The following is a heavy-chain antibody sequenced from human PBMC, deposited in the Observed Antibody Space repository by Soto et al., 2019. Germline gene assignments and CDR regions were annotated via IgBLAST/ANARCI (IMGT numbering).Heavy chain of an antibody. J-gene: IGHJ3*01. CDR1: GFSLSADGVG. CDR2: IYWDDDK. CDR3: APASGGTSWPNDAFDV. Sequence: QITLKESGPTLVKPTQTLTLTCTFSGFSLSADGVGVGWIRQPPGKALEWLALIYWDDDKRYRPSLKSRLTTTKDSSKHQLVLTMTNMDPVDTATYYGAPASGGTSWPNDAFDVWGQGTVVTVSS. V-gene: IGHV2-5*02. D-gene: IGHD2-2*01.